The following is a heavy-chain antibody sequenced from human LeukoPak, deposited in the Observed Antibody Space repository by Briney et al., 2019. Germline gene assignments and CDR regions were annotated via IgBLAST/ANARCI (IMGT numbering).Heavy chain of an antibody. CDR3: AKGRRDGYNFDFDY. J-gene: IGHJ4*02. Sequence: GGSLRLSCAASGFTFSSYGIHWVRQAPGKGLEWVAFIRYDGSNKYYADSVKGRFTISRDNSKNTLYLQMNSLRAEDTAVYYCAKGRRDGYNFDFDYWGQGTLVTVSS. V-gene: IGHV3-30*02. CDR1: GFTFSSYG. CDR2: IRYDGSNK. D-gene: IGHD5-24*01.